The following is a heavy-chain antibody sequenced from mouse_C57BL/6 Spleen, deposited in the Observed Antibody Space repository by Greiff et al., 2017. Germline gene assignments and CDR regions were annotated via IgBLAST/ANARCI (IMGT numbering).Heavy chain of an antibody. V-gene: IGHV5-9-1*02. CDR2: ISSGGDSI. J-gene: IGHJ3*01. D-gene: IGHD1-1*02. CDR3: TRRDYGVSGFAY. Sequence: EVKLMESGDGLVKPGGSLKLSCAASGFTFSCYAMSWVRPTPEQRLAWVACISSGGDSIYYADTVKGRFTISRDTARNTLYLQRSSLKSEDTAMYYCTRRDYGVSGFAYWGQGTLVTVSA. CDR1: GFTFSCYA.